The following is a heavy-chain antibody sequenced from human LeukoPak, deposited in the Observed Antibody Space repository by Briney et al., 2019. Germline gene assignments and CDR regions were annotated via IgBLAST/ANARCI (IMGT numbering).Heavy chain of an antibody. D-gene: IGHD5-12*01. CDR1: GGSISSSSYY. CDR3: ARALRGYSGYDYYFDY. J-gene: IGHJ4*02. CDR2: IYYSGST. V-gene: IGHV4-39*07. Sequence: PSETLSLTCTVSGGSISSSSYYWGWIRQPPGKGLEWIGSIYYSGSTFDNPSLKSRVTISVDTSKNQFSLKLSSVTAADTAVYYCARALRGYSGYDYYFDYWGQGTLVTVSS.